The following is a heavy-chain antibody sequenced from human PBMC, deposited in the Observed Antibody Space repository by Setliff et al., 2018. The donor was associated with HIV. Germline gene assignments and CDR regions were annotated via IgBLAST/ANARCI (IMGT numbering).Heavy chain of an antibody. D-gene: IGHD3-10*01. CDR2: IWYDGSNK. CDR3: ARDRTYYYGSGTNWFDP. J-gene: IGHJ5*02. V-gene: IGHV3-33*01. Sequence: GGSLRLSCAASGFTFSSYGMHWVRQAPGKGLEWVAVIWYDGSNKYYADSVKGRFTISRDNSKNSLYLQMNSLRAEDTAVYYCARDRTYYYGSGTNWFDPWGQGTLVTVSS. CDR1: GFTFSSYG.